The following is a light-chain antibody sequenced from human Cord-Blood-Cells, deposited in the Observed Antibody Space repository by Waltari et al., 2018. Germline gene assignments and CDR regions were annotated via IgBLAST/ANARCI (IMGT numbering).Light chain of an antibody. Sequence: DIQMTQSPSTLSSSVGDRVTITCRASQSISSWLACYQKQPGEAPKLLFYEASSLESVVPSRFSGSGAGAEFTLTSSSLQPDDVATYCCQRYNSYWTFGQGTKVEIK. CDR1: QSISSW. CDR3: QRYNSYWT. CDR2: EAS. J-gene: IGKJ1*01. V-gene: IGKV1-5*03.